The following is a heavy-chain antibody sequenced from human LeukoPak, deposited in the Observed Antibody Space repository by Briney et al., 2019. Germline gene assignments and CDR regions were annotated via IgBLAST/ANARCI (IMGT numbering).Heavy chain of an antibody. V-gene: IGHV3-7*01. J-gene: IGHJ4*02. CDR3: ARAVTSAGGDY. Sequence: GGSLRLSCAASGFTFRSYWMSWVRQAPGKGLEWVANIKQDGSEKYYVDSVRGRFTISRDNAKNSLYLQMNSLRAEDTAVYYCARAVTSAGGDYWGQGTLVTVSS. CDR1: GFTFRSYW. D-gene: IGHD4-11*01. CDR2: IKQDGSEK.